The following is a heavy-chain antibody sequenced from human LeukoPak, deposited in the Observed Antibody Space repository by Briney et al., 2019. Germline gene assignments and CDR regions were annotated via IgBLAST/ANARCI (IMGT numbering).Heavy chain of an antibody. CDR3: AKASGSPYYFDY. CDR2: IWYDGSNK. CDR1: GFTFSSYG. J-gene: IGHJ4*02. D-gene: IGHD3-10*01. Sequence: PGRSLRLSCAASGFTFSSYGMHWVRQAPGKGLEWVAVIWYDGSNKYYADSVKGRFTISRDNSKNTLYLQMNSLRAEDTAAYYCAKASGSPYYFDYWGQGTLVTVSS. V-gene: IGHV3-33*06.